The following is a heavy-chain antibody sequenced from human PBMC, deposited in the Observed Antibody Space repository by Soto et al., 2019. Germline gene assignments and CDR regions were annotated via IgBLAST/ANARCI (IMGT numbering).Heavy chain of an antibody. Sequence: VGSLRLSCEASGFTFSNAWMNWVRQGPGKGLEWLGRIKSKVDGGTADYGAATKGRFSISRDDLKNMLYLQMNSLKPDDTAVYYCTTLSYLYYDGMDVWGQGTTVTVSS. CDR1: GFTFSNAW. V-gene: IGHV3-15*01. CDR2: IKSKVDGGTA. CDR3: TTLSYLYYDGMDV. D-gene: IGHD2-2*01. J-gene: IGHJ6*02.